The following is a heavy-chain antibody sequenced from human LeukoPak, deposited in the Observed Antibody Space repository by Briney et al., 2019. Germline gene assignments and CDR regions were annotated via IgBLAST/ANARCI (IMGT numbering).Heavy chain of an antibody. J-gene: IGHJ4*02. CDR3: ARGTDAYKLGNI. D-gene: IGHD5-24*01. CDR1: GGSFSDHY. CDR2: SSHNEGT. V-gene: IGHV4-34*01. Sequence: RPSETLSLTCGVYGGSFSDHYWTWIRHSPGKGLEGIGESSHNEGTHSNPSLKSRVTMSLDTSKNQFYLNLNSVTAADTAAYYCARGTDAYKLGNIWGQGTLVTVSS.